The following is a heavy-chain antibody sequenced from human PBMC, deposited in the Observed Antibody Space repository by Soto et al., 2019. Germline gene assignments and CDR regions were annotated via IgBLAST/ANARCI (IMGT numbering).Heavy chain of an antibody. CDR1: GYDFTTYG. Sequence: QVHLVQSGAEVKKPGASVKVSCKGSGYDFTTYGITWVRQAPGQGLEWMAWISAHNGNTDYAQKLQGRVTVTRDTSTSTAYMELRSLSSDDTAVYYCATGRYGDYWGQGALVTVSS. V-gene: IGHV1-18*01. CDR2: ISAHNGNT. CDR3: ATGRYGDY. D-gene: IGHD1-1*01. J-gene: IGHJ4*02.